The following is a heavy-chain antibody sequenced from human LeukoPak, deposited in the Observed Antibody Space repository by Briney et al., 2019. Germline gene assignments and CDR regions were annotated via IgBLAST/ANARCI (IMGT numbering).Heavy chain of an antibody. D-gene: IGHD3-16*01. CDR3: VSAGGFWGSYYPGLDY. CDR1: EFTVSTYY. V-gene: IGHV3-53*01. J-gene: IGHJ4*02. CDR2: IYSDGST. Sequence: GGSLRLSCAASEFTVSTYYMNWVRRAPGKGLEWVSVIYSDGSTYYAGSVKGRFTISRDNSKNTLYLQMNSLRVEDTAVYYCVSAGGFWGSYYPGLDYWGRGTLVTVSS.